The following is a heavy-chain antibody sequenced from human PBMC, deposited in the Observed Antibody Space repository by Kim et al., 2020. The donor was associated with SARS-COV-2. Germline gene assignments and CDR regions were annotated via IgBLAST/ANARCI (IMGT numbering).Heavy chain of an antibody. V-gene: IGHV5-10-1*01. D-gene: IGHD3-10*01. CDR3: ARRDVGSGSSHYFYGMDV. J-gene: IGHJ6*02. CDR1: GYSFTSYW. Sequence: GESLKISCKGSGYSFTSYWIGWVRQMPGKGLEWMGRIDPSDSYTNYSPSFQGHVTISADKSTNTAYLQWASLKASDTAIYYCARRDVGSGSSHYFYGMDVWGQGTTVTVSS. CDR2: IDPSDSYT.